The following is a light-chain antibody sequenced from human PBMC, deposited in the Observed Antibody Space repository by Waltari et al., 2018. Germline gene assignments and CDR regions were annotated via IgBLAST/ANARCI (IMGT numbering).Light chain of an antibody. V-gene: IGKV3-20*01. Sequence: FLTQAPDTLSLSPGERATLSCRASQSVSRSRLAWYQHKPGQAPRLLMYASSTRATGIPDRFSGSGSVTDFSISISRVEPEDFAVYYCQQYSSSVMYTFGQGTKLEIK. CDR1: QSVSRSR. CDR2: ASS. CDR3: QQYSSSVMYT. J-gene: IGKJ2*01.